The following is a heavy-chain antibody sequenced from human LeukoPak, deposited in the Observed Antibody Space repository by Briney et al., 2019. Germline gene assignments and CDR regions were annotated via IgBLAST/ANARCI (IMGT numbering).Heavy chain of an antibody. J-gene: IGHJ4*02. Sequence: PGGSLRLSCAAAGFTFSSYGMNWVRQAPGKGLEWVSVIYSGGSTYYADSVKGGFTISRDDSKNTLYLQMNSLRVEDTAVYYCARDRGAYYYETGYWGQGTLVTVSS. CDR1: GFTFSSYG. CDR3: ARDRGAYYYETGY. D-gene: IGHD3-22*01. CDR2: IYSGGST. V-gene: IGHV3-66*01.